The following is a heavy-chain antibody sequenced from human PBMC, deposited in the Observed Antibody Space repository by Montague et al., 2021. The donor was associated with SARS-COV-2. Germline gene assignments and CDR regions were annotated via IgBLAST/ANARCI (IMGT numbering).Heavy chain of an antibody. CDR3: ARGVMELGVCYYYYYIDV. Sequence: SETLSLTCAVYGGSFSSYYWSWIRQPPGKGLKWIGEINHSGSTNYNPSLKSRVTISIDTSKNQFSLKLSSVTAADTAVYYCARGVMELGVCYYYYYIDVWGKGTTVTVSS. D-gene: IGHD1-26*01. CDR2: INHSGST. J-gene: IGHJ6*03. CDR1: GGSFSSYY. V-gene: IGHV4-34*01.